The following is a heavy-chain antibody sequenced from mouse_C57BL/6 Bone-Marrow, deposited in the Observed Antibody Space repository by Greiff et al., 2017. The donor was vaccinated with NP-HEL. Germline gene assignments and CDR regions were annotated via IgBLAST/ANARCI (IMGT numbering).Heavy chain of an antibody. CDR3: ARLSSGSWYFDV. V-gene: IGHV1-69*01. Sequence: QVQLQQPGAELVMPGASVKLSCKASGYTFTSYWMHWVKQRPGQGLEWIGEIDPSDSYTNYNQKFKGKSTLTVDKSSSTAYMQLSSLTSEDSAVDYCARLSSGSWYFDVWGTGTTVTVSS. CDR1: GYTFTSYW. J-gene: IGHJ1*03. CDR2: IDPSDSYT. D-gene: IGHD3-2*02.